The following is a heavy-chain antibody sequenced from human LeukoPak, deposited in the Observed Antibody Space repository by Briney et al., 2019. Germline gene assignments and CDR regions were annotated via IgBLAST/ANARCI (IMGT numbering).Heavy chain of an antibody. D-gene: IGHD3/OR15-3a*01. CDR1: GFSVSIHG. V-gene: IGHV3-23*05. Sequence: GGSLRLSCAASGFSVSIHGVTWVRQVPGTGLEWVSGMDASGNTYYADSVKGRFTISSDNSKNTMYLQITNLRVEDTGVYYCTKWSGFGSNWGQGTLVTVSS. CDR3: TKWSGFGSN. CDR2: MDASGNT. J-gene: IGHJ4*02.